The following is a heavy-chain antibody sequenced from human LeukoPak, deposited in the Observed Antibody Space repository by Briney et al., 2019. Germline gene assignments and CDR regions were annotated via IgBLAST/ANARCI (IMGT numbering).Heavy chain of an antibody. J-gene: IGHJ4*02. CDR2: INPSGGST. Sequence: APVKVSCKASGYTFTSYYMHWVRQAPGQGLEWMGIINPSGGSTSYAQKFQGRVTMTRDTSTSTVYMELSSLRSEDTAVYYCASGYCSGGSCYSLDYWGQGTLVTVSS. V-gene: IGHV1-46*01. CDR1: GYTFTSYY. D-gene: IGHD2-15*01. CDR3: ASGYCSGGSCYSLDY.